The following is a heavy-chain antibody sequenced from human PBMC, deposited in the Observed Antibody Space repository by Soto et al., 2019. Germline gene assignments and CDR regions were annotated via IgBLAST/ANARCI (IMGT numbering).Heavy chain of an antibody. Sequence: PGESVKISCKGSGYSFTSYWISWVRQMPGKGLEWMGRIDPSDSYTNYSPSFQGHVTISADKSISTTYLQWSSLKASDTAMYYCASLAAADTKDEGGGSGMDVWGQGTTVTVSS. CDR1: GYSFTSYW. J-gene: IGHJ6*02. CDR3: ASLAAADTKDEGGGSGMDV. CDR2: IDPSDSYT. D-gene: IGHD6-13*01. V-gene: IGHV5-10-1*01.